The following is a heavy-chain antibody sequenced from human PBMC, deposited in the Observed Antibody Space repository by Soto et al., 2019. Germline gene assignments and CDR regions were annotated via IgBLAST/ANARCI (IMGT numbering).Heavy chain of an antibody. Sequence: ASVKVSCKASGYTFTSYYMHWVRQAPGQGLEWMGIINPSGGSTSYAQKFQGRVAMTRDTSTSTVYMELSSLRSEDTAVYYCARRSIWRITTDQTNYYYYGMDVWGQGTTVTVS. V-gene: IGHV1-46*01. CDR3: ARRSIWRITTDQTNYYYYGMDV. CDR1: GYTFTSYY. J-gene: IGHJ6*02. CDR2: INPSGGST. D-gene: IGHD4-17*01.